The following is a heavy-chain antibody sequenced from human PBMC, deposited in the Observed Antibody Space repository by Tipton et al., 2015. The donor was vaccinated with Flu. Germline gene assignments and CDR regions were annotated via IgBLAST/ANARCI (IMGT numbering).Heavy chain of an antibody. CDR1: GGSFSGYY. D-gene: IGHD2-15*01. V-gene: IGHV4-34*01. CDR3: AKHCSGGSCSHAFDI. J-gene: IGHJ3*02. Sequence: LRLSCAVYGGSFSGYYWSWIRQLPGKGLEWVGEINHSGSTNYNPSLKSRVTISVDTSKNQFSLKLTSVTAADTAVYYCAKHCSGGSCSHAFDIWGQG. CDR2: INHSGST.